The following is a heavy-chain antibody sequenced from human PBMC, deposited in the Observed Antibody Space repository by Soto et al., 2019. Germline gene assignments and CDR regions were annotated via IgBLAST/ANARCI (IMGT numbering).Heavy chain of an antibody. Sequence: GASVKVSCKASGFTFTSSAVQWVRQARGQRLEWIGWIVVGSGNTNYAQKFQERVTITRDMSTSTAYMELSSLRSEDTAVYYCAADFLVLHGMDVWGQGTTVTVSS. CDR2: IVVGSGNT. CDR3: AADFLVLHGMDV. V-gene: IGHV1-58*01. CDR1: GFTFTSSA. D-gene: IGHD3-10*01. J-gene: IGHJ6*02.